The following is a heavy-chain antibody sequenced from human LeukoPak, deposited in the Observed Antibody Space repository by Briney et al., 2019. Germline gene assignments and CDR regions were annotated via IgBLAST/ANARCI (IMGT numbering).Heavy chain of an antibody. D-gene: IGHD1-26*01. V-gene: IGHV4-4*07. J-gene: IGHJ6*03. CDR3: ARGKRGARVFTHYYYYMDV. Sequence: PSETLSLTCTVSGGSISSYYWSWIRQPAGKGLEWIGRIYTSGSTNYNPSLKSRVTISVDTSKNQFSLKLSSVTAADTAVYYCARGKRGARVFTHYYYYMDVWGKGTTVTISS. CDR1: GGSISSYY. CDR2: IYTSGST.